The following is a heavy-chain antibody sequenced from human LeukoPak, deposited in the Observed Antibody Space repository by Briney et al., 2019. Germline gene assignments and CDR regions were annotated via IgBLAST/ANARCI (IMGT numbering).Heavy chain of an antibody. CDR2: IALNGGDT. D-gene: IGHD3-9*01. V-gene: IGHV3-23*01. J-gene: IGHJ4*02. Sequence: PGGSLRLSCAVSGFIFSKYGMTWLRQAPGKGLERVSGIALNGGDTDYADSVRGRFTISRDNFQNSLYLQMNSLRAEDTAVYYCARLILTGVPTRGYFDSWGQGTLVTVSS. CDR1: GFIFSKYG. CDR3: ARLILTGVPTRGYFDS.